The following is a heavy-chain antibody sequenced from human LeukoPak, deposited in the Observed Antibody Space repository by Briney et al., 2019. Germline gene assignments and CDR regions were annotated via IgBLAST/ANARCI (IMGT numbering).Heavy chain of an antibody. J-gene: IGHJ4*02. CDR2: MNIDGSEK. CDR3: ARDPVEWELLLDY. Sequence: GGSLRLSCAASGFTFSNYWMGWVRQAPGKRPEWVANMNIDGSEKYYADSVKGRFSISRDNARNSVHLQMASLRVEDTAVYYCARDPVEWELLLDYWGQGTLVTVSS. V-gene: IGHV3-7*01. CDR1: GFTFSNYW. D-gene: IGHD1-26*01.